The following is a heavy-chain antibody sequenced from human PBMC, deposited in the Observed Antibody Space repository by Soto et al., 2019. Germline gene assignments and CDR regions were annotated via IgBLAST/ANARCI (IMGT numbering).Heavy chain of an antibody. V-gene: IGHV5-51*01. Sequence: GESLKVSCQGSGYIFTSNWIAWVRQMPGKGLEWMGIIYPGDSDTRYSPSFQGQVTISADKSISTAYVQWSSLQASDTAMYYCARSSYDSSGYYYLDYWGQGTQVTVSS. J-gene: IGHJ4*02. CDR3: ARSSYDSSGYYYLDY. CDR1: GYIFTSNW. CDR2: IYPGDSDT. D-gene: IGHD3-22*01.